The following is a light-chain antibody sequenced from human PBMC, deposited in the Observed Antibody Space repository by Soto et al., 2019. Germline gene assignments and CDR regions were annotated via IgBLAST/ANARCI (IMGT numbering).Light chain of an antibody. CDR3: MQGTHWPYT. J-gene: IGKJ2*01. V-gene: IGKV2-30*01. Sequence: DVVMTQSPLSLPVTLGQPASISCRASRSLIYTDGNTYLNWFHQRPGQSPRRLFSKVSNRDSGGPDRFSGSGSGTDFTLKSSRVEAEDVGLYYCMQGTHWPYTFGQGTKLEIK. CDR1: RSLIYTDGNTY. CDR2: KVS.